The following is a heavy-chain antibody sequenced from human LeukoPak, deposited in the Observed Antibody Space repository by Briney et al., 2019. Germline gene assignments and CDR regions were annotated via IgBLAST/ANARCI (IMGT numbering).Heavy chain of an antibody. Sequence: GGSLRLSCAASGFTFSSYGMHWVRQAPGKGLEWVAFIRYDGSNKYYADSVKGRFTISRDNSKNTLYLQMNSLRAEDTAVYYCAKDLMDGELGYCSGGSCYPEHWGQGTLVTVSS. J-gene: IGHJ1*01. V-gene: IGHV3-30*02. CDR1: GFTFSSYG. CDR3: AKDLMDGELGYCSGGSCYPEH. CDR2: IRYDGSNK. D-gene: IGHD2-15*01.